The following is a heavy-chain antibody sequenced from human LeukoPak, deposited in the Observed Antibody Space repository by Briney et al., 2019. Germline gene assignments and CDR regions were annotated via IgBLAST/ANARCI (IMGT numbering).Heavy chain of an antibody. CDR3: ARAGTTNWFDL. J-gene: IGHJ5*02. V-gene: IGHV3-21*01. D-gene: IGHD1-7*01. CDR2: ISSSSSYI. CDR1: GFTFSSYS. Sequence: GGSLRLSCAASGFTFSSYSMNWVRQAPGKGLEWVSSISSSSSYIYYADSVKGRFTISRDNAKNSLYLQMNSLRAEDTAVYYCARAGTTNWFDLWGQGTLVTVSS.